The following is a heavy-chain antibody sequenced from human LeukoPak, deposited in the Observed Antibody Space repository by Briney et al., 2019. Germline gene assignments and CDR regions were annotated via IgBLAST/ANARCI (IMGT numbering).Heavy chain of an antibody. CDR1: RCTFSNAW. J-gene: IGHJ6*03. D-gene: IGHD4-11*01. CDR3: ARDTSNDYYYYYYYMDV. V-gene: IGHV3-11*04. Sequence: GGSLRLCCAASRCTFSNAWMSWVRQAPGKGLEWVSYISSSGSTIYYADSVKGRFTISRDNAKNSLYLQMNSLRAEDTAVYYCARDTSNDYYYYYYYMDVWGKGTTVTVSS. CDR2: ISSSGSTI.